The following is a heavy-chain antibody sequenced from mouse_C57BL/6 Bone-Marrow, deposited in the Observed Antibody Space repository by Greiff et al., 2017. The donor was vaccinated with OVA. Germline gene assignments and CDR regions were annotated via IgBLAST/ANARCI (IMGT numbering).Heavy chain of an antibody. Sequence: EVQVVESGGGLVKPGGSLKLSCAASGFTFSSYAMSWVRQTPEKRLEWVATISDGGSYTYYPDNVKGRFTISRDNAKNNLYLQMSHLKSEDTAMYYCARDRYGSSHWYFDVWGTGTTVTVSS. J-gene: IGHJ1*03. CDR1: GFTFSSYA. CDR2: ISDGGSYT. D-gene: IGHD1-1*01. CDR3: ARDRYGSSHWYFDV. V-gene: IGHV5-4*01.